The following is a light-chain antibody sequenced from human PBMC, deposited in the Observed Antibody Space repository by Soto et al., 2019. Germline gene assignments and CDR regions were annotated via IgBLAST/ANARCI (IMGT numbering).Light chain of an antibody. CDR1: SSDVGTYNL. J-gene: IGLJ2*01. CDR3: CSYAGSDTFL. Sequence: QSALTQPASVSGSPGQSITISCTGTSSDVGTYNLVSWHQHHPGKAPKLMIYEVNKRPSGVSNRFSGSKSGNTASLTISGLQAEDEADYYCCSYAGSDTFLFGGGTKL. CDR2: EVN. V-gene: IGLV2-23*02.